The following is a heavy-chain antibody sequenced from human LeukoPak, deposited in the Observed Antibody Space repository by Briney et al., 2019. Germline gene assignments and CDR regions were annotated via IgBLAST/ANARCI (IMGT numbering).Heavy chain of an antibody. D-gene: IGHD4-17*01. CDR1: GFTFSSYG. V-gene: IGHV3-30*18. CDR2: ISYDGSNK. CDR3: AKGGILYGDYPDYFDY. J-gene: IGHJ4*02. Sequence: PGGSLRLSCAASGFTFSSYGMHWVRQAPGKGLEWVAVISYDGSNKYYADSVKGRFTISRDNSKNTLYLQMNSLRAEGTAVYYCAKGGILYGDYPDYFDYWGQGTLVTVSS.